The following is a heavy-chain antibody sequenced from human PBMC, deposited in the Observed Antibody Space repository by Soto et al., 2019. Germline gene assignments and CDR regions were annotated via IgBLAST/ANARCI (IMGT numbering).Heavy chain of an antibody. J-gene: IGHJ3*02. CDR1: GYTFTSYC. D-gene: IGHD3-3*01. CDR3: ARSPTIFGVVIPNALDI. CDR2: ISAYNGNT. V-gene: IGHV1-18*01. Sequence: ASVKVSCKASGYTFTSYCISWVRQAPGQGLEWMGWISAYNGNTNYAQKLQGRVTMTTDTSTSTAYMELRSLRSDDTAVYYCARSPTIFGVVIPNALDIWGQGTMVTVSS.